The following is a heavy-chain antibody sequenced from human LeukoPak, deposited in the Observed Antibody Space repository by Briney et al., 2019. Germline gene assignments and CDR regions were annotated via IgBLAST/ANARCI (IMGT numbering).Heavy chain of an antibody. CDR1: GYTFTGYY. CDR2: INPNSGGT. D-gene: IGHD3-22*01. V-gene: IGHV1-2*02. J-gene: IGHJ4*02. CDR3: ARDYYDRVVAGDY. Sequence: ASVKVSCKASGYTFTGYYMHWVRQAPGQGLEWMGWINPNSGGTNYAQKFQGRVTMTRDTSISTAYMELSRLRSDDTAVYYCARDYYDRVVAGDYWGQGTLVTVSS.